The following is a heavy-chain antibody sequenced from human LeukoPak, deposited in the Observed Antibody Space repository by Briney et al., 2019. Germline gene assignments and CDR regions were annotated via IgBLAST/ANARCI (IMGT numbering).Heavy chain of an antibody. CDR3: ARLGFLEWLLLRGYYFDY. CDR1: AFPFSSYE. J-gene: IGHJ4*02. D-gene: IGHD3-3*01. CDR2: ISSSGSTI. Sequence: GGSLRTSCTPSAFPFSSYEMNWLRQAPGKRLEWVSSISSSGSTIYYADSVKGRFTISRDNANDSLYLQMNSLRAEDTAVYYCARLGFLEWLLLRGYYFDYWGQGTLVTVSS. V-gene: IGHV3-48*03.